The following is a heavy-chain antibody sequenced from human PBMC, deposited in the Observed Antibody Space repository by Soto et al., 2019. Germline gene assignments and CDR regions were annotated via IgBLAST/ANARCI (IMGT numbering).Heavy chain of an antibody. CDR3: ARSYDSSGYYHSPIDY. CDR1: GGTFSSYA. V-gene: IGHV1-69*13. CDR2: IIPIFGTA. D-gene: IGHD3-22*01. Sequence: GASVKVSCKASGGTFSSYAISWVRQAPGQGLEWMGGIIPIFGTANYAQKFQGRVTITADESTSTAYMELSSLRSEDTAVYYCARSYDSSGYYHSPIDYWGQGTLVTVSS. J-gene: IGHJ4*02.